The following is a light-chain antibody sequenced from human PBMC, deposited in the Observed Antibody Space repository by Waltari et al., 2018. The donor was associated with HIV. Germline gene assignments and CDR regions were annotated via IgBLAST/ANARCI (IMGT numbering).Light chain of an antibody. CDR2: VGTGGIVG. CDR3: GADHGSGSNFVVV. V-gene: IGLV9-49*01. CDR1: SGCGNYK. J-gene: IGLJ2*01. Sequence: QPVLTQPTSATASLGASVTLTCTLSSGCGNYKVDCYHQRTGKGPRFVMRVGTGGIVGSKGDGIPDRFSVLGSGLNRYLTIKNIQEEDESDYHCGADHGSGSNFVVVFGGGTKLTVL.